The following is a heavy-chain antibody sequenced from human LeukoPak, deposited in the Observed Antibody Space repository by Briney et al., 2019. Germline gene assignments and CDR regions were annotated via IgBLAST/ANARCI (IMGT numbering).Heavy chain of an antibody. V-gene: IGHV4-59*01. Sequence: SQTLSLTCTVSGGSISSYYWSWIRQPQGKRLEWIGHIYYSGSTNYNPSLKSRVTISVDTSKKQFSLKLSSVTAADTAVYYCASRSSIWSGYQDTLYYFDSWGQGTLVTVSS. CDR2: IYYSGST. J-gene: IGHJ4*02. D-gene: IGHD3-3*01. CDR1: GGSISSYY. CDR3: ASRSSIWSGYQDTLYYFDS.